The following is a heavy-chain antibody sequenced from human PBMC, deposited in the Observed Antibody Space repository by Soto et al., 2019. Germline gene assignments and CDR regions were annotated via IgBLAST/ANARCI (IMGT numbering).Heavy chain of an antibody. J-gene: IGHJ4*02. Sequence: SETLSLTCTVSGGSLSSGPYSWGWIRQPPEKGLEWIGTFSYSGSTYYNPSLESRVTISVDTSKNQFSLKLSSVTAADTAVYYCARSLVAPAARMYYFDYWGQGTLVTVSS. CDR2: FSYSGST. D-gene: IGHD2-2*01. CDR1: GGSLSSGPYS. CDR3: ARSLVAPAARMYYFDY. V-gene: IGHV4-39*07.